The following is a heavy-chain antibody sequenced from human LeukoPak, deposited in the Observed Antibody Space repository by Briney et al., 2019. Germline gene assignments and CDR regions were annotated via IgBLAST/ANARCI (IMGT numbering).Heavy chain of an antibody. Sequence: PGGSLRLSCAASGFTFSSYWMHWVRQAPGKGLVWVSRINTDGSSTSYADSVKGRFTISRDNAKNTPYLQMNSLRAEDTAVYYCARDPLSSGWTGVWGQGTLVTVSS. J-gene: IGHJ4*02. CDR3: ARDPLSSGWTGV. CDR1: GFTFSSYW. CDR2: INTDGSST. D-gene: IGHD6-19*01. V-gene: IGHV3-74*01.